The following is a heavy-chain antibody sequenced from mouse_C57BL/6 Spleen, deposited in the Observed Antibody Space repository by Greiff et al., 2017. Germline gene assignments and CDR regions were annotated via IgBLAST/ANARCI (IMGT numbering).Heavy chain of an antibody. CDR3: TTNYGSSTAY. CDR1: GFNIKDDY. Sequence: DVKLQESGAELVRPGASVKLSCTASGFNIKDDYMHWVKQRPEQGLEWIGWIDPENGDTEYASKFQGKATITADTSSNTAYLQLSSLTSEDTAVYYCTTNYGSSTAYWGQGTLVTVSA. CDR2: IDPENGDT. J-gene: IGHJ3*01. V-gene: IGHV14-4*01. D-gene: IGHD1-1*01.